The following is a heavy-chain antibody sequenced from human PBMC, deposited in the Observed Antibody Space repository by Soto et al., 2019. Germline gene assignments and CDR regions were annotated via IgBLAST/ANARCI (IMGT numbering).Heavy chain of an antibody. CDR3: AKRGSGSQFDY. CDR2: ISGSGGST. CDR1: GFTFSSYA. D-gene: IGHD1-26*01. Sequence: EVQLLESGGGLVQPGGSLRLSCAASGFTFSSYAMSWVRQAPGTGLEWVSVISGSGGSTYYADSVKGRFTISRDNPKNTLYTQMNSLRAEDTAVYYCAKRGSGSQFDYWGQGTLVTVSS. V-gene: IGHV3-23*01. J-gene: IGHJ4*02.